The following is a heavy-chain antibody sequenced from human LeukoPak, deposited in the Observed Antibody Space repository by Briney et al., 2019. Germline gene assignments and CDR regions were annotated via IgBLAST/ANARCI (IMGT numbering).Heavy chain of an antibody. CDR2: IYYSGST. Sequence: SETLSLTCTVSGGSISSSSHYWGWIRQPPGKGLEWIGSIYYSGSTYYNPSLKSRGTISVDTSKNQFSLKLSSVTAADTAVYYCARRHYYDSRGRFDPWGQGTLVTVSS. CDR3: ARRHYYDSRGRFDP. CDR1: GGSISSSSHY. D-gene: IGHD3-22*01. V-gene: IGHV4-39*01. J-gene: IGHJ5*02.